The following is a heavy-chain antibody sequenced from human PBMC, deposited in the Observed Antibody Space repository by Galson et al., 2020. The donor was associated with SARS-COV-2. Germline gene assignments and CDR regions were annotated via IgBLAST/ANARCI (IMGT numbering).Heavy chain of an antibody. CDR3: ARIDSSGCRGNY. Sequence: ESGPTLLKPTQTLTLTCTFSGFSLTTSGMCVNWIRQPPGKALKWLARIDWHGDKYYSTSLKTRLTISKDTSTNQVVLTMTDMDPVDTATYYCARIDSSGCRGNYWGQGTPVTVSS. D-gene: IGHD6-19*01. CDR2: IDWHGDK. J-gene: IGHJ4*02. V-gene: IGHV2-70*11. CDR1: GFSLTTSGMC.